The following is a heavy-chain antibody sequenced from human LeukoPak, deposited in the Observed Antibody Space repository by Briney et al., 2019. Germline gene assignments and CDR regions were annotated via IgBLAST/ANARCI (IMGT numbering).Heavy chain of an antibody. D-gene: IGHD2-15*01. CDR3: AKEGVDIVVVVAYY. CDR1: GFTFSSYG. CDR2: ISYDGSNK. J-gene: IGHJ4*02. Sequence: PGRSLRLSCAASGFTFSSYGMHWVRQAPGKGLEWVAVISYDGSNKYYADSVKGRFTISRDNSKNTLYLQMNSLRAEDTAVYYCAKEGVDIVVVVAYYWGQGTLVTVSS. V-gene: IGHV3-30*18.